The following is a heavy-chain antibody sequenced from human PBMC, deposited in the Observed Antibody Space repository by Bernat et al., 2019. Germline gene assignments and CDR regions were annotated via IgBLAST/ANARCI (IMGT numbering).Heavy chain of an antibody. Sequence: EVQLVQSGAEVKRPGESLRISCKGSGYSFTSYWISWVRQMPGKGLEWMGRIDPSDSYTNYSPSFQGHVTISADKSISTAYLQWSSLKASDTAMYYCARYPYGDYVFDYWGQGTLVTVSS. J-gene: IGHJ4*02. D-gene: IGHD4-17*01. CDR2: IDPSDSYT. CDR1: GYSFTSYW. CDR3: ARYPYGDYVFDY. V-gene: IGHV5-10-1*03.